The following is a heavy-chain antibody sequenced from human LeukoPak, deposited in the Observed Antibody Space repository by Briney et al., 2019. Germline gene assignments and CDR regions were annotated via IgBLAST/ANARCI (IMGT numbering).Heavy chain of an antibody. D-gene: IGHD3-10*01. V-gene: IGHV3-53*01. J-gene: IGHJ4*02. CDR2: IYSGGST. CDR1: GFIVSSNY. Sequence: GGSLRLSCAASGFIVSSNYMSWVRQAPGKGLEWVSVIYSGGSTYYADSVKGRFTISRDNSKNTLYLQMNSLRAEDTAVYYCAREDGFGDFDYWGQGTLVTVSS. CDR3: AREDGFGDFDY.